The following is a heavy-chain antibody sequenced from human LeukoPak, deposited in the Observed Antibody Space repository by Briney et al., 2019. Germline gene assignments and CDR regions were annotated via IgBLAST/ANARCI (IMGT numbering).Heavy chain of an antibody. J-gene: IGHJ5*02. D-gene: IGHD2-2*01. Sequence: SSETLSLTCAVYGGSFSGYYWSWIRQPPGKGLEWIGEINHSGSTNYNPSLKSRVTISVDTSKNQFSLKLSPVTAADTAVYYCVGGQLLSSNRFDPWGQGTLVTVSS. V-gene: IGHV4-34*01. CDR3: VGGQLLSSNRFDP. CDR2: INHSGST. CDR1: GGSFSGYY.